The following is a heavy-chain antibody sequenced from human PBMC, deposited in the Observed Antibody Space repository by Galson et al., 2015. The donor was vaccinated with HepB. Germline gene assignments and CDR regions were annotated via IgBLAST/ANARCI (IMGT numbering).Heavy chain of an antibody. J-gene: IGHJ1*01. CDR3: AREYYDFWSGYSNAEYFQH. Sequence: SLRLSCAASGFTFSSYGMHWVRQAPGKGLEWVAVIWYDGSNKYYADSVKGRFTISRDNSKNTLYLQMNSLRAEDTAVYYCAREYYDFWSGYSNAEYFQHWGQGTLVTVSS. D-gene: IGHD3-3*01. CDR1: GFTFSSYG. V-gene: IGHV3-33*01. CDR2: IWYDGSNK.